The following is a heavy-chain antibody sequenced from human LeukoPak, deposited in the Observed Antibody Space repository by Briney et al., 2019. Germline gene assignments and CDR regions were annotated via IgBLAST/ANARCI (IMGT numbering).Heavy chain of an antibody. CDR2: IYYSGSGST. CDR3: ARERVGGGGYYFDS. D-gene: IGHD1-26*01. Sequence: SETLSLTCTVSGGSISSSGYYWGWIRQPPGKGLEWIGSIYYSGSGSTNYNPSLKSRVTTSVDTSKNQFSLKLSSVTATDTAVYYCARERVGGGGYYFDSWGQGTLATVSS. CDR1: GGSISSSGYY. V-gene: IGHV4-39*02. J-gene: IGHJ4*02.